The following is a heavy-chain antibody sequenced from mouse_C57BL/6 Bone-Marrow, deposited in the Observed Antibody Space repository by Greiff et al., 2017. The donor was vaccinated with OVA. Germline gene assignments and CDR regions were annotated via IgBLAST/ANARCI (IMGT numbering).Heavy chain of an antibody. CDR3: AGVTTDY. J-gene: IGHJ2*01. Sequence: EVKLVESGGDLVKPGGSLKLSCAASGFTFSSYGMSWVRQTPDKRLEWVATISSGGSYTYYPDSVKGRFTISRDNAKNTLYLQMNSLKSEDTAMYYCAGVTTDYWGQGTTLTVSS. CDR2: ISSGGSYT. V-gene: IGHV5-6*01. CDR1: GFTFSSYG. D-gene: IGHD2-3*01.